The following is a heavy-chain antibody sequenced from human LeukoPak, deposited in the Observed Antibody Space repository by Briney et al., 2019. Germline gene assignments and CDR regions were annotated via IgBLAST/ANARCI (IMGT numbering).Heavy chain of an antibody. CDR1: GGSISSGSYY. J-gene: IGHJ4*02. CDR2: ISYTGST. D-gene: IGHD6-13*01. V-gene: IGHV4-61*01. Sequence: PSETLSLTCTVPGGSISSGSYYWSWIRQPPGKGLEWIGYISYTGSTNYNPSLKSRVTISVDTSKNQFSLKLTSVTAADTAVYYCARVAAAAGLDYWGQGTLVTVSS. CDR3: ARVAAAAGLDY.